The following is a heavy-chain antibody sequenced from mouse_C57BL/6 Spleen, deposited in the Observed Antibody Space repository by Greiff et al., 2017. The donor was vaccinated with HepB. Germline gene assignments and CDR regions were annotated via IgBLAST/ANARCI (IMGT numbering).Heavy chain of an antibody. Sequence: EVQRVESGPGLVKPSQSLSLSCSVSGFSFTSCSLWYCLRPFPGNKLEWSAYISYDGSNNYNPSLKNRVSITRDTSKNQFFLKLNTVTTEDTATYYCASYYRPCYYDMDYWGQGTTVTVSS. J-gene: IGHJ4*01. CDR2: ISYDGSN. V-gene: IGHV3-6*01. D-gene: IGHD2-12*01. CDR3: ASYYRPCYYDMDY. CDR1: GFSFTSCSL.